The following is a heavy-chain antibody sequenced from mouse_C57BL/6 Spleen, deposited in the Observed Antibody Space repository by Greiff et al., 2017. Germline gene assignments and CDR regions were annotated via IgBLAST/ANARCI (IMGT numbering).Heavy chain of an antibody. Sequence: VQLQQSGAELVRPGTSVKVSCTASGYAFTNYLIEWVKQRPGQGLEWIGVINPGSGGTNYNEKFKGKVTLTADKASSTAYMQLSSLTSEDSAFYFCARVGWLLYAMDYWGQGTSVTVSS. J-gene: IGHJ4*01. V-gene: IGHV1-54*01. D-gene: IGHD2-3*01. CDR1: GYAFTNYL. CDR2: INPGSGGT. CDR3: ARVGWLLYAMDY.